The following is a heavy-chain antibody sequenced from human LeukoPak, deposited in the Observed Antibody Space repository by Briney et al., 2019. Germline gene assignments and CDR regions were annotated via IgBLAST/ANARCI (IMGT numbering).Heavy chain of an antibody. CDR3: ARVIGGSYYWNPFDI. CDR1: GFTFSTYT. Sequence: PGGSLRLSCAASGFTFSTYTMDWVRQAPGKGLEWVSSISSTSNYIYYADSVKGRFTISRDNAKMSLYLQMNSLRVEDTALYYCARVIGGSYYWNPFDIWGQGTMVTVSS. CDR2: ISSTSNYI. D-gene: IGHD1-26*01. V-gene: IGHV3-21*01. J-gene: IGHJ3*02.